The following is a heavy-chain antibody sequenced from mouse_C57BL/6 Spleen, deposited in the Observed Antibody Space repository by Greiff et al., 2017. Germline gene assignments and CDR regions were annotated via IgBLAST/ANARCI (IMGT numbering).Heavy chain of an antibody. V-gene: IGHV5-4*01. D-gene: IGHD3-2*02. Sequence: DVHLVESGGGLVKPGGSLKLSCAASGFTFSSYAMSWVRQTPEKRLEWVATISDGGSYTYYPDNVKGRFTISRDNAKNNLYLQMSHLKSEDTAMYYCARDQELGDAMDYWGQGTSVTVSS. CDR1: GFTFSSYA. CDR3: ARDQELGDAMDY. CDR2: ISDGGSYT. J-gene: IGHJ4*01.